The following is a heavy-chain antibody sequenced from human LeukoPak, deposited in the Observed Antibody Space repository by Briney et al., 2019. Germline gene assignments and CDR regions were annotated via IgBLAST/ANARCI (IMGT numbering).Heavy chain of an antibody. CDR1: GGSISSFY. CDR2: VYNSAST. Sequence: SETLSLTCTVSGGSISSFYWSWIRQPPGKGLEVIGNVYNSASTNYNSSLKSRVTLSLDTSKNQFSLKLSSVTAADTAVYYCARGEWTFGTWGQGTLVTVSS. CDR3: ARGEWTFGT. J-gene: IGHJ5*02. V-gene: IGHV4-59*01. D-gene: IGHD2/OR15-2a*01.